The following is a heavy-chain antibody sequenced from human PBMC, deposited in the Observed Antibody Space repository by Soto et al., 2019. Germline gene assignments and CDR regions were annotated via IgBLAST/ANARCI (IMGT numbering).Heavy chain of an antibody. J-gene: IGHJ5*02. D-gene: IGHD6-6*01. CDR2: INHSGST. V-gene: IGHV4-34*01. CDR3: ARAGFLPRRYSSSSVTYHKPMHNWFDP. Sequence: SETLSLTCAVYGGSFSGYYWSWIRQPPGKGLEWIGEINHSGSTNYNPSLKSRVTISVDTSKNQFSLKLSSVTAADTAVYYCARAGFLPRRYSSSSVTYHKPMHNWFDPWGQGTLVPVSS. CDR1: GGSFSGYY.